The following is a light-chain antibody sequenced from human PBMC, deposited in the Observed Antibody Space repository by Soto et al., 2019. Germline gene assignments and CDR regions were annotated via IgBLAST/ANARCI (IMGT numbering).Light chain of an antibody. V-gene: IGLV2-8*01. CDR2: EVS. CDR1: SSDIGTYKY. CDR3: SSYAGRNNVV. Sequence: QSALTQPPSASGSPGQSVTISCTGTSSDIGTYKYVSWYQHHQGKAPKLMIYEVSKRPSGVPDRFSGSKSGNTASLTVSGLLTEDEADYYCSSYAGRNNVVFGGGTKLTVL. J-gene: IGLJ2*01.